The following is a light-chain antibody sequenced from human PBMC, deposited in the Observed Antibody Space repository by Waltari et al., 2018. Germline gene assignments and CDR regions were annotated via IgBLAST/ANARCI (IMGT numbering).Light chain of an antibody. V-gene: IGKV3-11*01. Sequence: EIVLTQSPVTLSLAPGERATLSCWASQSVGSSLAWYQQKPGQAPRLLMYDASNRATGVPARFNRSRSGTDFTLTIISLQSEDSAVYYCQQRSNWPPITFGQGTRLEIK. CDR2: DAS. CDR1: QSVGSS. CDR3: QQRSNWPPIT. J-gene: IGKJ5*01.